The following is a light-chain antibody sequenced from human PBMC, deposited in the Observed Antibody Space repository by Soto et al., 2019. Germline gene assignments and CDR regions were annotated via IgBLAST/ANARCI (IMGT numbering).Light chain of an antibody. J-gene: IGKJ3*01. CDR2: GAS. Sequence: EIVMTQSPATLSVSPGERATLSCRASQSISSNLAWYQQKPGQAPRLLIYGASTRATGIPATFSGSGSGTEFTLTISSLQSEDVAVYYGQQYNNWPFTFVPGTKVDIK. CDR3: QQYNNWPFT. V-gene: IGKV3-15*01. CDR1: QSISSN.